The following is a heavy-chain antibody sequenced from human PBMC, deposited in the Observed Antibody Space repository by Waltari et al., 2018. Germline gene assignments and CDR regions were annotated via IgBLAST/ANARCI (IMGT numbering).Heavy chain of an antibody. J-gene: IGHJ5*02. V-gene: IGHV4-38-2*02. CDR1: GYSIRSTYY. Sequence: QVQLQESGPGLVKPSETLSLTCTVSGYSIRSTYYWGWIRQSPGKGLEWIGSIFHSGSTYYNPSLKSRVTISVDTSKNQFSLKLGSVTAADTAVYYCATDPSYYGSGTYWAGWFDPWGQGTLVTVSS. CDR3: ATDPSYYGSGTYWAGWFDP. CDR2: IFHSGST. D-gene: IGHD3-10*01.